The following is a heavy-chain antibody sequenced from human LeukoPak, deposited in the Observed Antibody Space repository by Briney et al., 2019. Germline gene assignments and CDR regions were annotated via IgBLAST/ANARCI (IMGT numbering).Heavy chain of an antibody. D-gene: IGHD1-26*01. CDR1: GGSFSGYY. CDR2: INHSGST. Sequence: PSETLSLTCAVYGGSFSGYYWSWIRQPPGKGLEWIGEINHSGSTNYNPSLKSRVTISVDTSKNQFSLKLSSVTAADTAVYYCARDLGVTNYYFDFWGQGTLVTVSS. J-gene: IGHJ4*02. CDR3: ARDLGVTNYYFDF. V-gene: IGHV4-34*01.